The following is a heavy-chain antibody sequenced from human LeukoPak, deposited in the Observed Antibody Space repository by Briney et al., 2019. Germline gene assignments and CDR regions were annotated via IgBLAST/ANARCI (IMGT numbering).Heavy chain of an antibody. D-gene: IGHD5-18*01. CDR2: IIAYNGNT. J-gene: IGHJ6*03. V-gene: IGHV1-18*01. CDR3: ARGTEDTAMVTSYYYYMDV. CDR1: GYTFTSYG. Sequence: GASVKVSCKASGYTFTSYGISWVRQAPGQGLEWMGWIIAYNGNTNYAQKLQGRVTMTTDTSTSTAYMELRSLRSDDTAVYYCARGTEDTAMVTSYYYYMDVWGKGTTVTVSS.